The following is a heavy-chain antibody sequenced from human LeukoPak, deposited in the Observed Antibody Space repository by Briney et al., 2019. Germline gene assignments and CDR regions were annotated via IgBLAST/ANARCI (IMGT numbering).Heavy chain of an antibody. CDR2: ISSSSSTI. Sequence: GGSLRLSCAASGFTFSSYGMTWVRQAPGKGLEWVSYISSSSSTIYYADSVKGRFTISRDNSKNTLYLQMNSLRAEDTAVYYCASLISSGWYSDWFDPWGQGTLVTVSS. CDR3: ASLISSGWYSDWFDP. D-gene: IGHD6-19*01. CDR1: GFTFSSYG. J-gene: IGHJ5*02. V-gene: IGHV3-48*01.